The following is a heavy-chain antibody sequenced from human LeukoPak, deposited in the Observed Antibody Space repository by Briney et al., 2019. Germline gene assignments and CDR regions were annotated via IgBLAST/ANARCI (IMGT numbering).Heavy chain of an antibody. D-gene: IGHD6-19*01. CDR3: ARAEQWLPRGVDY. J-gene: IGHJ4*02. CDR1: DYTFTTYG. Sequence: GASVKVSCKASDYTFTTYGISWVRQAPGQGLEWMGWISTYNGNTNYAQKLQGRLTMTTDTSTSTAYMELRSLRSDDTAVYYCARAEQWLPRGVDYWGQGTLVTVSS. CDR2: ISTYNGNT. V-gene: IGHV1-18*04.